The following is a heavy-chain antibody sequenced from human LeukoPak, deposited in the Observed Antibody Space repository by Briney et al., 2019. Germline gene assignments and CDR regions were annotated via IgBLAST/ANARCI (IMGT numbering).Heavy chain of an antibody. Sequence: PSETLSLTCTVSGGSISRYYWSWIRQPPGKGLEWIGYIYYSGSTNYNPSLKSRVTISVDTSKNQFSLKLSSVTAADTAVYYCARDGDAFDIWGQGTMVTVSS. CDR2: IYYSGST. J-gene: IGHJ3*02. V-gene: IGHV4-59*01. CDR3: ARDGDAFDI. CDR1: GGSISRYY.